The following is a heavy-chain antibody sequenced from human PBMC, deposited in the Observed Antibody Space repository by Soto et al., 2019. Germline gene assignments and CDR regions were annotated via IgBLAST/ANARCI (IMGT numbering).Heavy chain of an antibody. CDR2: IIPIYGTI. CDR3: ARDLGGCSAGSCRYNWFDP. V-gene: IGHV1-69*01. CDR1: GGTFSNYA. J-gene: IGHJ5*02. Sequence: QVQLVQSGAEVKKPGSSVKVSCKASGGTFSNYAISWVRQAPGQGLEWLGGIIPIYGTINYAQRFQDRVTITADESTSTAYMELISLRSEDTAVYYCARDLGGCSAGSCRYNWFDPWGQGTLVTVSS. D-gene: IGHD2-15*01.